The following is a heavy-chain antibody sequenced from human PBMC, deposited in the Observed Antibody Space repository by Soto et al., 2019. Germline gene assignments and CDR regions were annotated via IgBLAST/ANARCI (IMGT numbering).Heavy chain of an antibody. CDR3: AREFEMATMNWFDP. V-gene: IGHV1-2*04. D-gene: IGHD5-12*01. CDR2: INPNSGGT. CDR1: GYTFTCYY. Sequence: ASVTVSCKASGYTFTCYYMHWVRQAHGQGLEWMGWINPNSGGTNYAQKFQGWVTMTRDTSTSTAYMELSRLRSDDTAVYYCAREFEMATMNWFDPWGQGTLVTVSS. J-gene: IGHJ5*02.